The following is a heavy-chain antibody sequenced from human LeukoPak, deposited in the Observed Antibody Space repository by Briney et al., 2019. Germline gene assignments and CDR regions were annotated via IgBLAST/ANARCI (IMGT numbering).Heavy chain of an antibody. CDR1: GFTFSDYY. D-gene: IGHD3-16*02. Sequence: PGGSLRLSCAASGFTFSDYYMSWIRQAPGKGLEWVSYISSSGSTIYYADSVKGRFTISRDNAKNSLYLRMNSLRAEDTAVYYCARELNGELSFPRSLDYWGQGTLVTVSS. V-gene: IGHV3-11*01. J-gene: IGHJ4*02. CDR2: ISSSGSTI. CDR3: ARELNGELSFPRSLDY.